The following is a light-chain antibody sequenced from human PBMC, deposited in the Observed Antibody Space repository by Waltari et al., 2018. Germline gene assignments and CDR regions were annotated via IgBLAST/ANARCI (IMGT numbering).Light chain of an antibody. CDR1: TSDVGGYHS. V-gene: IGLV2-11*01. CDR3: CSYAGSYTYV. J-gene: IGLJ1*01. Sequence: QSALTQPRSVSGSPGQSVTISCPGTTSDVGGYHSASWFQQHPVQAPKLIIYDVSERPSGVPDRFSGSKSDNTASLTISGLQAEDEADYYCCSYAGSYTYVFGSGTKVTVL. CDR2: DVS.